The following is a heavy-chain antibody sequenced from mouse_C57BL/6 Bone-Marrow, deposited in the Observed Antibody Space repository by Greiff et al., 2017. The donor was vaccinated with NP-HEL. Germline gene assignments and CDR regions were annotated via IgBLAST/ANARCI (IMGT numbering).Heavy chain of an antibody. D-gene: IGHD1-1*01. CDR1: GYTFTDYY. V-gene: IGHV1-26*01. J-gene: IGHJ4*01. CDR3: ARERDLGSSYDYYAMDY. Sequence: EVQLQQSGPELVKPGASVKISCKVPGYTFTDYYLNWVKQSLGKSLEGIGDINPNNGGTSYNQKFKGKATLTVDKSSSTAYMEFRSLTSEDSAVYYCARERDLGSSYDYYAMDYWGQGTSVTVSS. CDR2: INPNNGGT.